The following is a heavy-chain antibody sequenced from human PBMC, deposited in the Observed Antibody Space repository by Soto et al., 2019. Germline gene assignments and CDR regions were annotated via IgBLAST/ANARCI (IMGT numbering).Heavy chain of an antibody. CDR1: GFTFDDYA. CDR3: TKAVYGDYSGSRPFDP. J-gene: IGHJ5*02. Sequence: EVQLVESGGALVQPGRSLRLACVASGFTFDDYAMHWVRQAPGKGLEWVSGINWNSEQIGYAASVKGRFTISRDNAKNALFLQMSSLRPEDTALYFCTKAVYGDYSGSRPFDPWGQGTLVTVSS. D-gene: IGHD4-17*01. V-gene: IGHV3-9*01. CDR2: INWNSEQI.